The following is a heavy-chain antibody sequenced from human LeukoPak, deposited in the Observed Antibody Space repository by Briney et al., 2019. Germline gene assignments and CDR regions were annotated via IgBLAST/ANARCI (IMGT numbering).Heavy chain of an antibody. CDR2: IYYSGST. CDR1: GGSISSYY. J-gene: IGHJ6*02. D-gene: IGHD4-17*01. Sequence: PSETLSLTCTVSGGSISSYYWSWIRQPPGKGLEWIGYIYYSGSTNYNPSLKSRVTISVDTSKNQFSLKLSSVTAADTAVYYCARAYSGYGDYGYYYGMDVWGQGTTVTVSS. V-gene: IGHV4-59*01. CDR3: ARAYSGYGDYGYYYGMDV.